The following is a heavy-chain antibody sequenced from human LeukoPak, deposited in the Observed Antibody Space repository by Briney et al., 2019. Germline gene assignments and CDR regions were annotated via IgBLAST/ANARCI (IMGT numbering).Heavy chain of an antibody. CDR1: GFTFDDYA. D-gene: IGHD5-24*01. Sequence: GGSLRLSCAASGFTFDDYAMNWVRQAPGKGLEWVSGISWNSGSIGYADSVKGRFTISRDNAKNSLYLQMSSLRAEDTALYYCTRRAARWQFDLWGRGTPLTVSS. CDR2: ISWNSGSI. J-gene: IGHJ2*01. CDR3: TRRAARWQFDL. V-gene: IGHV3-9*01.